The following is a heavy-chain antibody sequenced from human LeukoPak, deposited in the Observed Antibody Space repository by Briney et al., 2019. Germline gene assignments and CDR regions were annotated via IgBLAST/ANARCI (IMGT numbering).Heavy chain of an antibody. J-gene: IGHJ6*02. CDR3: VRRAAVRGMDF. CDR2: ISGSGDST. Sequence: PGGSLRHSCTASGFIFDTHTLTWVRQAPGKGLEWVASISGSGDSTNYGDSVKGRFTISRDNFKRTVHLEMSNLRADDTAMYYCVRRAAVRGMDFWGLGTTVIVSS. V-gene: IGHV3-23*01. CDR1: GFIFDTHT. D-gene: IGHD1-14*01.